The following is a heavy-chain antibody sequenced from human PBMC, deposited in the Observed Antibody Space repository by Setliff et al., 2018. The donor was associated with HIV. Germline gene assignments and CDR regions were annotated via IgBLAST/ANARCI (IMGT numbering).Heavy chain of an antibody. D-gene: IGHD3-16*01. Sequence: KASETLSLTCSVSGDSISSGSYYWSWIRLPAGKGLERIGQIHTTGSTNYNPSLKSRVTISIDTSKNQLSLKLNSVTATDTAVYYCAKRTFGSGRFDPWGQGTLVTVSS. CDR3: AKRTFGSGRFDP. J-gene: IGHJ5*02. CDR1: GDSISSGSYY. CDR2: IHTTGST. V-gene: IGHV4-61*09.